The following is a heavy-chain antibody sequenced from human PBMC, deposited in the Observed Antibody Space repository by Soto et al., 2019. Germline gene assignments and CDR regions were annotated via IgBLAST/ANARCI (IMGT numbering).Heavy chain of an antibody. J-gene: IGHJ4*02. CDR2: IIPILGIA. D-gene: IGHD5-12*01. V-gene: IGHV1-69*02. CDR3: ARRGSGYDRDY. CDR1: GGTFSSYT. Sequence: QVQLVQSGAEVKKPGSSVKVSCKASGGTFSSYTISWVRQAPGQGLEWMGRIIPILGIANYAQKFQGRVTIPADKSTSTAYMELSSLRSEDTAVYYCARRGSGYDRDYCGQGTLVTVSS.